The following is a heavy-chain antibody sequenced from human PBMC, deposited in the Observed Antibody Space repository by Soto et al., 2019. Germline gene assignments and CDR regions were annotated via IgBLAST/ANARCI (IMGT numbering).Heavy chain of an antibody. D-gene: IGHD3-10*01. CDR3: AKDSSLYYYGSGPLDY. Sequence: GGSLRLSCAASGFTFSSYGMNWVRQATGKGLEWVAVISYDGRNKYYADSVKGRFTISRDNSKNTLYLQMNSLRAEDTAVYYCAKDSSLYYYGSGPLDYWGQGTLVTVSS. V-gene: IGHV3-30*18. CDR1: GFTFSSYG. CDR2: ISYDGRNK. J-gene: IGHJ4*02.